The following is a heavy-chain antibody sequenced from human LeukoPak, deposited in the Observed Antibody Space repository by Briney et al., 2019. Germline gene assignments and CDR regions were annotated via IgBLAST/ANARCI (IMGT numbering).Heavy chain of an antibody. J-gene: IGHJ5*02. V-gene: IGHV4-39*01. D-gene: IGHD2-2*01. CDR3: ARREVVPAAIWGWFDP. Sequence: SETLSLTCAVSGGSISSSSYYWGWIRQPPGKGLEWIRSIYYSGSTYYNPSLKSRVTISVDTSKNQFSLKLSSVTAADTAVYYCARREVVPAAIWGWFDPWGQGTLLTVSS. CDR2: IYYSGST. CDR1: GGSISSSSYY.